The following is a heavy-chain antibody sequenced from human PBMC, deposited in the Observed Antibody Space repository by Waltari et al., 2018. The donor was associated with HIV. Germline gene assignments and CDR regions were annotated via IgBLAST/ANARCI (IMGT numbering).Heavy chain of an antibody. D-gene: IGHD3-3*01. CDR1: GFTFSSYA. CDR2: ISGSGGST. J-gene: IGHJ4*02. Sequence: EVQLLESGGGLVQPGGSLRLSCAASGFTFSSYAMSWVRQAPGKGLEWVSAISGSGGSTYYADSVKGRFTISRDNSKNTLYLQMNSLRAEDTAVYYCANEFSYDFWSGYYGATRLPGDYWGQGTLVTVSS. V-gene: IGHV3-23*01. CDR3: ANEFSYDFWSGYYGATRLPGDY.